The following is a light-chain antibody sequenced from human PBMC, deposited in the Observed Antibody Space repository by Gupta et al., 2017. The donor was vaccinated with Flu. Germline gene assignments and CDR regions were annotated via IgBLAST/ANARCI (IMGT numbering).Light chain of an antibody. CDR2: LDS. J-gene: IGKJ1*01. CDR1: QSLRHSNGYNY. CDR3: GQALQTPWT. V-gene: IGKV2-28*01. Sequence: DIVMTHAPLSLPVTPGEPASISCRSRQSLRHSNGYNYLDWYREKPGQPPQLLIYLDSQWGFGVPVRFSGSGTGTDFTLNITIGEAEDVGVYSCGQALQTPWTFGQGTKVEIK.